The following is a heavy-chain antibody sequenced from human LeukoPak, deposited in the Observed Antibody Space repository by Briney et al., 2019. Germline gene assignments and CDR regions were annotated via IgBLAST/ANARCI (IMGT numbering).Heavy chain of an antibody. CDR2: INYSGLT. V-gene: IGHV4-39*02. D-gene: IGHD2/OR15-2a*01. Sequence: PSETLSLTCTVSGGSMRTSSFYWGWIRQPPGKDLEWIGNINYSGLTYYNPSVKSRVTLSVDVSKNRFSLHLTSVTAADTALYFCARTHFESLGWFDPWGQGIQVIVSS. CDR1: GGSMRTSSFY. J-gene: IGHJ5*02. CDR3: ARTHFESLGWFDP.